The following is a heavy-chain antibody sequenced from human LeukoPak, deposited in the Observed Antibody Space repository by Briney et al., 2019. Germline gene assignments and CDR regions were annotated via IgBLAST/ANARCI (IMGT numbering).Heavy chain of an antibody. D-gene: IGHD3-16*02. CDR1: GFSFATYW. CDR2: ISGSGGST. V-gene: IGHV3-23*01. Sequence: GGSLRLSCVGSGFSFATYWMSWVRQAPGKGLEWVSAISGSGGSTYYADSVKGRFTISRDNSKNTLYLQMNSLRAEDTAVYYCAKGGGELSTDYYYYYYTDVWGKGTTVTVSS. J-gene: IGHJ6*03. CDR3: AKGGGELSTDYYYYYYTDV.